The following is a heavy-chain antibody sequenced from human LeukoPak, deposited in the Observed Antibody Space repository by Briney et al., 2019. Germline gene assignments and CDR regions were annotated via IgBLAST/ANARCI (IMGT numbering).Heavy chain of an antibody. CDR1: GGSFSGYY. Sequence: PSETLSLTCAVYGGSFSGYYWSWIRQPPGKGLEWIGEINHSGSTNYNPSLKSRVTISVETSKNQFSLKLSSVTAADTAVYYCARGAVTSPFDYWGQGTLVTVSS. CDR3: ARGAVTSPFDY. V-gene: IGHV4-34*01. J-gene: IGHJ4*02. D-gene: IGHD4-17*01. CDR2: INHSGST.